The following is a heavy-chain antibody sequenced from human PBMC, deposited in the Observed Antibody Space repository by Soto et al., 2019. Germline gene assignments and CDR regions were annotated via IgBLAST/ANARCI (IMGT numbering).Heavy chain of an antibody. D-gene: IGHD6-13*01. CDR1: GYTFTSYG. CDR3: ARVGAIAPAEGDY. J-gene: IGHJ4*02. V-gene: IGHV1-18*01. Sequence: QIQLVQSGTEVREPGATVKVSCQASGYTFTSYGIIWVRQAPGQGLELMGWISGYNNNKNYAQKYQARVTMTTDTSTRTEYMELRSLRSDDTAVYYCARVGAIAPAEGDYGGQGTLVTVSS. CDR2: ISGYNNNK.